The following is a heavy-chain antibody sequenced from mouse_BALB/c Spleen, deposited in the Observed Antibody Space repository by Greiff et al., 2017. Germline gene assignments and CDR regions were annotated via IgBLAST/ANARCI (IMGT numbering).Heavy chain of an antibody. CDR1: GFSLTSYD. J-gene: IGHJ2*01. CDR3: VRDRYDLPFDY. V-gene: IGHV2-9-2*01. Sequence: VKLVESGPGLVAPSQSLSITCTVSGFSLTSYDISWIRQPPGKGLEWLGVIWTGGGTNYNSAFMSRLSISKDNSKSQVFLKMNSLQTDDTAIYYCVRDRYDLPFDYWGQGTTLTVSS. D-gene: IGHD2-14*01. CDR2: IWTGGGT.